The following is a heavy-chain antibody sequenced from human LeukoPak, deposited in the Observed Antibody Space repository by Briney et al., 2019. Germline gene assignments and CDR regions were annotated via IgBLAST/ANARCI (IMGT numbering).Heavy chain of an antibody. V-gene: IGHV4-38-2*02. CDR1: GYSISSGYY. CDR3: ARTVRAARYYFDY. D-gene: IGHD2-15*01. J-gene: IGHJ4*02. CDR2: IYHSGST. Sequence: SETLSLTCTVSGYSISSGYYWGWIRQPPGKGLEWIGSIYHSGSTYYNPSLKSRVTISVDTSKNQFSLKLSSVTAADTAVYYCARTVRAARYYFDYWGQGTLVTVSP.